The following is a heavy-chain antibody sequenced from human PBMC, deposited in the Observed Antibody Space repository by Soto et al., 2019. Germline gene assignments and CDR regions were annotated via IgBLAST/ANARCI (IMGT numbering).Heavy chain of an antibody. Sequence: VQLVQSGGDVKKPGASVKVSCKASGYTFTNYGISWVRQAPGQGLEWMGWISPQNGNTHYAQKLQGRVTMTTDTPTTTANMELRSLRSADTAVYYCVSDNLDGVVLPPPGFVRWFDPWGQGTLITVSS. CDR3: VSDNLDGVVLPPPGFVRWFDP. V-gene: IGHV1-18*01. CDR1: GYTFTNYG. D-gene: IGHD3-10*01. CDR2: ISPQNGNT. J-gene: IGHJ5*02.